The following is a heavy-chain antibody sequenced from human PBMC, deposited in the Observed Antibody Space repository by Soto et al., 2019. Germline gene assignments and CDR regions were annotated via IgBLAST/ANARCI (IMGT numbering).Heavy chain of an antibody. CDR1: GFIFNNYA. J-gene: IGHJ6*02. CDR2: ISAGGGSP. D-gene: IGHD2-21*01. Sequence: GGSLRLSCAASGFIFNNYAMSWVRQAPGKGLEWVSFISAGGGSPNYADSVKGRFTISRDNAKNALYLQINSLRAEDTALYYCAKDIRRCLLYGMDVWGQGTTVTVSS. CDR3: AKDIRRCLLYGMDV. V-gene: IGHV3-23*01.